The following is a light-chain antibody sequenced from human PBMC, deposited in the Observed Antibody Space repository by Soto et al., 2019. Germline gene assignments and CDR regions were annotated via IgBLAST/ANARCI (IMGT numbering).Light chain of an antibody. CDR2: EVS. Sequence: QSALTQPPSASGSPGPSVTISCTGTSSDVGGYNYVSWYQQHPGKAPKLMIYEVSRRPSGVPDLFSGSKSGNTASLTVSGLQAEDEADFYCSSYAGSNNFVFGTGTKLTVL. V-gene: IGLV2-8*01. CDR1: SSDVGGYNY. J-gene: IGLJ1*01. CDR3: SSYAGSNNFV.